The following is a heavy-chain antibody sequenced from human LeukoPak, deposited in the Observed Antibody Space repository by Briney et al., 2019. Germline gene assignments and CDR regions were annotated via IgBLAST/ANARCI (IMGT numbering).Heavy chain of an antibody. CDR1: GGTFSSYA. CDR3: ARGDYCSSTSCYKE. J-gene: IGHJ4*02. D-gene: IGHD2-2*02. CDR2: IIPIFGTA. Sequence: ASVKVSCKASGGTFSSYAISWVRQAPGQGLEWMGGIIPIFGTANYAQKFQGRVMITTDESTSTAYMELSSLRSEDTAVYYCARGDYCSSTSCYKEWGQGTLVTVSS. V-gene: IGHV1-69*05.